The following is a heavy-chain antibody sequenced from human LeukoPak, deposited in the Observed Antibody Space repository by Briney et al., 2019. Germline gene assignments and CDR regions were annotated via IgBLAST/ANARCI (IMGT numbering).Heavy chain of an antibody. CDR2: IYYSGST. CDR1: GGSISSGGYY. V-gene: IGHV4-31*03. J-gene: IGHJ6*02. CDR3: ARDRITMVRARSFHGMDV. D-gene: IGHD3-10*01. Sequence: TLSLTCTVSGGSISSGGYYWSWIRQHPGKGLEWIGYIYYSGSTYYNPSLKSRVTISVDTSKNQFSLKLRSVTAADTAVYYCARDRITMVRARSFHGMDVWGQGTTVTVSS.